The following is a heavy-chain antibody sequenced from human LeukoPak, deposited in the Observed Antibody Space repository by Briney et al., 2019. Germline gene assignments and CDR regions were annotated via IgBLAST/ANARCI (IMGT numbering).Heavy chain of an antibody. J-gene: IGHJ4*02. D-gene: IGHD2-8*01. CDR1: GFTFNNYA. CDR2: IWYDGSNK. Sequence: GGSLRLSCAASGFTFNNYAMSWVRQAPGKGLEWVAVIWYDGSNKYYADSVKGRFTISRDNSKNTLYLQMNSLRAEDTAVYYCARDSEYCTNGVCYREGYYFDYWGQGTLVTVSS. CDR3: ARDSEYCTNGVCYREGYYFDY. V-gene: IGHV3-33*08.